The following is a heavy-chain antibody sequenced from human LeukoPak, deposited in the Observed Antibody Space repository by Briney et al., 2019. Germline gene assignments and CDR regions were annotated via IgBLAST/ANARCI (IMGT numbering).Heavy chain of an antibody. V-gene: IGHV3-9*01. D-gene: IGHD4-23*01. CDR2: ISWNSGSI. CDR3: AKGGNYGGNPLDS. CDR1: GFTFDDYA. Sequence: PGRSLRLSCAASGFTFDDYAMHWVRHAPGKGLEWVSGISWNSGSIDYADSVKGRFTISRDNAKNSLYLQMNSLRAEDTALYYCAKGGNYGGNPLDSWGQGTLVTVSS. J-gene: IGHJ4*02.